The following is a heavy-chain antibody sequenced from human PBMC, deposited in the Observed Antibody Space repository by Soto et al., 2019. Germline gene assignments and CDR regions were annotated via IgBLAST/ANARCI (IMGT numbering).Heavy chain of an antibody. CDR1: GDTFSTYT. CDR3: AGSIVVVVAATFDY. D-gene: IGHD2-15*01. V-gene: IGHV1-69*13. CDR2: IIPRSATS. Sequence: SVKVSCKASGDTFSTYTITWMRQAPGQGLEWMGGIIPRSATSNYAQKFQGRVTITADESTNTAYMELSSLRSEDTAVYYCAGSIVVVVAATFDYWGQGTLVTVSS. J-gene: IGHJ4*02.